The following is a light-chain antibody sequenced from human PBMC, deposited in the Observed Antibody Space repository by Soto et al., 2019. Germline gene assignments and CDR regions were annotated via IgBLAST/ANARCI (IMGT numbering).Light chain of an antibody. Sequence: EIVVTQSASTLSVSPGERATLSCRTSQSVNDNLAWYQQKPGQAPRLLVYGASTGATGIPARFSGSWSGTEFTLTISSLQSEDFAVYYCQQYNNWPWTFGQGTKVDIK. CDR3: QQYNNWPWT. CDR2: GAS. CDR1: QSVNDN. J-gene: IGKJ1*01. V-gene: IGKV3D-15*01.